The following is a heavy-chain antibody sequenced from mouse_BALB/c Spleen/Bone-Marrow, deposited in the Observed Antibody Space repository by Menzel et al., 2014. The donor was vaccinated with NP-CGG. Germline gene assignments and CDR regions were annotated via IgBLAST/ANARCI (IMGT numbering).Heavy chain of an antibody. CDR2: VDPANGNT. J-gene: IGHJ2*01. CDR1: GFNIKDTY. V-gene: IGHV14-3*02. Sequence: EVQLQQSGAELVKPGASVKLSCTASGFNIKDTYMHWVKQRPEQGLEWIGRVDPANGNTKYDPKFQGKATITADTSSNTAYLQLRSLKSEETARHYRGRKRPGTFFEHRGQGPTPTGSP. CDR3: GRKRPGTFFEH.